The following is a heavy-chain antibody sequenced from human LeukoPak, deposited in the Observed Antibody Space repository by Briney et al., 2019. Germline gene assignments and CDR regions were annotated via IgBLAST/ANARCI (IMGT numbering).Heavy chain of an antibody. V-gene: IGHV3-21*01. CDR3: ARENTMARGNDY. CDR1: GFTFSSYS. Sequence: GGSLRLSCAASGFTFSSYSMNWVRQAPGKGLEWVSSISSSSSYIYYADSVKGRFTISRDNAKNSLYLQMNSLRAEDTAVYYCARENTMARGNDYWGQGNLVTVSS. CDR2: ISSSSSYI. J-gene: IGHJ4*02. D-gene: IGHD3-10*01.